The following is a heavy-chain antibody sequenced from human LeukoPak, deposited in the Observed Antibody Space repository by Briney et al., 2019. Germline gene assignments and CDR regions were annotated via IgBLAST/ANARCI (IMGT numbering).Heavy chain of an antibody. CDR3: AKRPSTYCSDGGCYFNY. CDR2: ISGSGTNP. D-gene: IGHD2-15*01. CDR1: GFSFSSYA. J-gene: IGHJ4*02. V-gene: IGHV3-23*01. Sequence: GGSLRLSCAASGFSFSSYAMSWVRQAPGEGLEWVSSISGSGTNPYYADSVQGRFTISRDNTKDTLYLQMNTLRAEDTAVYYCAKRPSTYCSDGGCYFNYWGQGTLVTVSS.